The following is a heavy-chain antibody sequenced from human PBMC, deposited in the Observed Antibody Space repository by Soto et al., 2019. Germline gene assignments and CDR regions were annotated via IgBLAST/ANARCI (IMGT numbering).Heavy chain of an antibody. CDR2: IYYSGST. V-gene: IGHV4-61*01. J-gene: IGHJ3*02. D-gene: IGHD3-16*01. CDR3: ARGGSLDMGAFDI. CDR1: GGSVSSGSYY. Sequence: SETLSLTCTVSGGSVSSGSYYWSWIRQPPGKGLEWIGYIYYSGSTNYNPSLKSRVTISVDTSKNQFSLKLSSVTAADTAVYYCARGGSLDMGAFDIWGQGTMVTVSS.